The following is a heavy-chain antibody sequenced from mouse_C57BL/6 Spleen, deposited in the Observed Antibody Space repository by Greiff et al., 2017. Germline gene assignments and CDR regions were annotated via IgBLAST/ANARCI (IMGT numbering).Heavy chain of an antibody. CDR2: IYPGDGDT. Sequence: QVQLQQSGPELVKPGASVKISCKASGYAFSSSWMNWVKQRPGKGLEWIGRIYPGDGDTNYNGKFKGKATLTADNSSSTAYMQLSGLTSEDSAVYFCARETGTRYYAMDYWGQGTSVTVSS. D-gene: IGHD4-1*01. CDR3: ARETGTRYYAMDY. V-gene: IGHV1-82*01. J-gene: IGHJ4*01. CDR1: GYAFSSSW.